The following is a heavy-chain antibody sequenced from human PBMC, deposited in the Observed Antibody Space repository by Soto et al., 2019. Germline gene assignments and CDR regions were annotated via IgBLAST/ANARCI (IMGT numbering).Heavy chain of an antibody. J-gene: IGHJ4*02. CDR3: ARDRPGLAGYPLNFDY. V-gene: IGHV1-18*04. CDR2: ISAYNGNT. CDR1: GYTFTSYG. D-gene: IGHD6-13*01. Sequence: GASVKVSCKASGYTFTSYGISWVRQAPGQGLEWMGWISAYNGNTNYAQKLQGRVTMTTDTSTSTAYMELRSPRSDDTAVYYCARDRPGLAGYPLNFDYWGQGTLVTVSS.